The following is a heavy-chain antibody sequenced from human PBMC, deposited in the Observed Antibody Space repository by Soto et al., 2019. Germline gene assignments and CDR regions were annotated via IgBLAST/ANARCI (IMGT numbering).Heavy chain of an antibody. CDR1: GFTFSSYS. Sequence: GGSLRLSCAASGFTFSSYSMNWVRQAPGKGLEWVSYISSSSSTIYYADSVKGRFTISRDNAKNSLYLQMNSLRAEDTAVYYCARSPNDDYGDYEAEYWFDPWGQGTLVTVSS. CDR3: ARSPNDDYGDYEAEYWFDP. J-gene: IGHJ5*02. V-gene: IGHV3-48*01. D-gene: IGHD4-17*01. CDR2: ISSSSSTI.